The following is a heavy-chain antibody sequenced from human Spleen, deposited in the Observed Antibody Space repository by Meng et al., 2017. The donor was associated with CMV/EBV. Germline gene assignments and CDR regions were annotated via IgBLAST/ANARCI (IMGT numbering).Heavy chain of an antibody. Sequence: GESLKISCAASGFTVRNYYMSWVRQAPGKGLEWVSLIYSGERTYYADSVKGRFTISRDNSKNTVYLQMNSLRAEDTAVYYCAGRDYYFDYWGQGTLVTVSS. CDR2: IYSGERT. V-gene: IGHV3-53*01. CDR3: AGRDYYFDY. D-gene: IGHD2-21*01. CDR1: GFTVRNYY. J-gene: IGHJ4*02.